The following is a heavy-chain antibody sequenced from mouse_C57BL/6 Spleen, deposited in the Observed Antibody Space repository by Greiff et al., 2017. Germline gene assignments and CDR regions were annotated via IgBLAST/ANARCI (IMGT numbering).Heavy chain of an antibody. CDR3: ARDYSKVFDY. D-gene: IGHD1-1*02. CDR1: GYTFTSYW. J-gene: IGHJ2*01. CDR2: IDPSDSYT. Sequence: VQLQQPGAELVMPGASVKLSCKASGYTFTSYWMHWVKQSPGQGLEWIGEIDPSDSYTNYNQKFKGKSTLTVAKSSSTAYMQLSSLTSEDSAVYYCARDYSKVFDYWGQGTTLTVSS. V-gene: IGHV1-69*01.